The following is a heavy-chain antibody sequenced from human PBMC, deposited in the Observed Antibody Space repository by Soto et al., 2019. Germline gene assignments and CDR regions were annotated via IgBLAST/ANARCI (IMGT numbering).Heavy chain of an antibody. Sequence: SETLSLTCTVSGGSISGSYWSWIRQTPGKVLEWVGYIHYSGSTNYNPSLKSRVTISVDTSKNQFSLKLSSVTAADTAVYYCARSPAMGSSADEFFDYWGQGTLVTVSS. CDR2: IHYSGST. CDR1: GGSISGSY. V-gene: IGHV4-59*12. J-gene: IGHJ4*02. CDR3: ARSPAMGSSADEFFDY. D-gene: IGHD6-6*01.